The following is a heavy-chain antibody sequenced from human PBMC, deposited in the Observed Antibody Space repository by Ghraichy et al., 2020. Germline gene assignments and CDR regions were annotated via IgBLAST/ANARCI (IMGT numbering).Heavy chain of an antibody. CDR2: IYSDGTA. Sequence: GGSLRLSCAASAFSVSTNYMTWVRQAPGKGLEWVSVIYSDGTAYHADSVKGRFTISRDSSKTTLYLQMNSLRAEDTAIYYCASGPDSNYVAYWGQGTLVTVSA. V-gene: IGHV3-53*01. CDR3: ASGPDSNYVAY. J-gene: IGHJ4*02. CDR1: AFSVSTNY. D-gene: IGHD4-11*01.